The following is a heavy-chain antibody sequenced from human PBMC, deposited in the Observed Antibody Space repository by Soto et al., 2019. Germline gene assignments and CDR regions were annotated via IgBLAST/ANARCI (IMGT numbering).Heavy chain of an antibody. Sequence: GGSLRLSCAASGFTVSTNYMSWVRQAPGKGLDWVSVIYSGGYTYYADSVKGRFIISRDNSKNTLHLQMNSLRAEDTAVYYCARGYRDANNSYYFDYWGQGTLVTVS. CDR3: ARGYRDANNSYYFDY. CDR1: GFTVSTNY. D-gene: IGHD5-12*01. V-gene: IGHV3-53*01. J-gene: IGHJ4*02. CDR2: IYSGGYT.